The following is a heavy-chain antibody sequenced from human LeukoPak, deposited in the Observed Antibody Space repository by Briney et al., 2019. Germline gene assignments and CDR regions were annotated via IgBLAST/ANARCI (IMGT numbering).Heavy chain of an antibody. CDR1: GFTFSTYG. D-gene: IGHD2-2*01. CDR2: IRFDGINK. CDR3: AKDQLLHCSSSSCYWHYFDY. J-gene: IGHJ4*02. Sequence: GGSLRLSCAASGFTFSTYGMHWVRQAPGKGLEWVAFIRFDGINKYYADSVKGRFTISRDNSKNTLYLQMNSLRAEDTAVYYCAKDQLLHCSSSSCYWHYFDYWGQGTLVTVSS. V-gene: IGHV3-30*02.